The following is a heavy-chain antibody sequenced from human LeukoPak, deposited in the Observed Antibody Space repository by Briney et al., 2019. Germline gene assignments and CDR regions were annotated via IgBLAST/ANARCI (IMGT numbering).Heavy chain of an antibody. V-gene: IGHV3-20*04. CDR3: ARDHVGSGYYYFDS. J-gene: IGHJ4*02. D-gene: IGHD3-22*01. Sequence: PGGSLRLSXAASGFTFLDYGMSWVRQVPGKGLEWVSGITGNGGSVGYADSVKGRFTISRDNAKNSLYLQMNSLRDEDTAPYYCARDHVGSGYYYFDSWGQGTLVTVSS. CDR2: ITGNGGSV. CDR1: GFTFLDYG.